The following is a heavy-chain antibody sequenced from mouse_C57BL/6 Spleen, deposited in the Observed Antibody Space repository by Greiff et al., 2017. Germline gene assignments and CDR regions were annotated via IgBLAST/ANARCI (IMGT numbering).Heavy chain of an antibody. CDR1: GFTFSSYA. V-gene: IGHV5-4*03. CDR2: ISDGGSYT. Sequence: EVKLVESGGGLVKPGGSLKLSCAASGFTFSSYAMSWVRQTPEKRLEWVATISDGGSYTYYPDNVKGRFTISRDNAKNNLYLQMSHLKSEDTAMYYCARGWIYGYDDFDYWGQGTTLTVSS. CDR3: ARGWIYGYDDFDY. D-gene: IGHD2-2*01. J-gene: IGHJ2*01.